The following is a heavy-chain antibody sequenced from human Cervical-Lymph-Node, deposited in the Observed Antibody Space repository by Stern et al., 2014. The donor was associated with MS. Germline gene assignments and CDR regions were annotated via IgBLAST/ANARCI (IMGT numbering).Heavy chain of an antibody. CDR2: ISYDEDSK. V-gene: IGHV3-30*18. J-gene: IGHJ3*01. Sequence: QVQLVESGGGVVQPGRSLRLSCAASGFTFSNFGIHWVRQAPGKGLEWVALISYDEDSKFYADSVKGRFTVSRDNSKNTLDLQMNSLRVEDTAVYYCAKGRTVAGKGVGAFDFWGQGTMVTVSS. CDR3: AKGRTVAGKGVGAFDF. CDR1: GFTFSNFG. D-gene: IGHD6-19*01.